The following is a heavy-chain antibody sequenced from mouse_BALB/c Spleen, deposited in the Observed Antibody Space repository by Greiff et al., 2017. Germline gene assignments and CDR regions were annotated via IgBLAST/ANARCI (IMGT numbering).Heavy chain of an antibody. V-gene: IGHV5-6-5*01. CDR2: ISSGGST. CDR1: GFTFSSYA. CDR3: ARYYYGSRGGYYFDY. Sequence: EVQVVESGGGLVKPGGSLKLSCAASGFTFSSYAMSWVRQTPEKRLEWVASISSGGSTYYPDSVKGRFTITRDDARNILYLQMSSLRSEDTAMYYCARYYYGSRGGYYFDYWGQGTTLTVSS. D-gene: IGHD1-1*01. J-gene: IGHJ2*01.